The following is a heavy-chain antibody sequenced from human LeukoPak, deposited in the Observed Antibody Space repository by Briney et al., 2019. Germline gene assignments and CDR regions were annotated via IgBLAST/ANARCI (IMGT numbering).Heavy chain of an antibody. J-gene: IGHJ3*02. D-gene: IGHD6-13*01. V-gene: IGHV3-7*01. CDR3: ARDPIAAAAPGAFDI. Sequence: GGSLRLSCAASGFTFSSYWMSWVRQAPGKGLEWVANIKQDGSEKYYVDTVKGRFTISRDNAKNSLYLQMNSLRAEDTAVYYCARDPIAAAAPGAFDIWGQGTMVTVSS. CDR2: IKQDGSEK. CDR1: GFTFSSYW.